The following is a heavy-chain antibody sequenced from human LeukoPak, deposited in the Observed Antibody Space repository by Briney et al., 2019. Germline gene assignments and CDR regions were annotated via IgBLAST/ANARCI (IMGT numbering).Heavy chain of an antibody. CDR1: GYTFTGYY. CDR2: MNPNSGNT. CDR3: ARVAFGELYLFDY. J-gene: IGHJ4*02. V-gene: IGHV1-8*03. Sequence: ASVKVSCKASGYTFTGYYMHWVRQAPGQGLEWMGWMNPNSGNTGYAQKFQGRVTITRNTSISTTYMELSSLRSEDTAVYYCARVAFGELYLFDYWGQGTLVTVSS. D-gene: IGHD3-10*01.